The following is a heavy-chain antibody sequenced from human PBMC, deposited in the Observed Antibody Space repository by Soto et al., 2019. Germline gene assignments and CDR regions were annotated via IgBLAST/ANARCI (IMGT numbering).Heavy chain of an antibody. CDR1: GYTFTSYG. Sequence: QVRLEQSGPEVKKTGASVKVSCKASGYTFTSYGISWVRQAPGQGLEWMGWINIYSGDANYAQSFQERGTMTRDTSTNTVYMEMRTLRSDDTAVYYCARALYYYDNSGLAYWGQGTLVTVSS. D-gene: IGHD3-22*01. CDR2: INIYSGDA. CDR3: ARALYYYDNSGLAY. V-gene: IGHV1-18*01. J-gene: IGHJ4*02.